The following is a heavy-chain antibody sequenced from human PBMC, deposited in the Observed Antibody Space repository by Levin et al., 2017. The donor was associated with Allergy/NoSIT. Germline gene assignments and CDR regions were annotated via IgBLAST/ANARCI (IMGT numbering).Heavy chain of an antibody. CDR2: IVFDGNDQ. CDR1: GFQFSLYG. Sequence: GESLKIPCAASGFQFSLYGMHWVRQAPGKGLEWVALIVFDGNDQYYADSVKGRFTISRDNSKNTLYLQMSSLRENDTAIYYCAKRGYCSGNTCQSHDAIDVWGQGTLVIVSS. J-gene: IGHJ3*01. CDR3: AKRGYCSGNTCQSHDAIDV. D-gene: IGHD2-15*01. V-gene: IGHV3-30*18.